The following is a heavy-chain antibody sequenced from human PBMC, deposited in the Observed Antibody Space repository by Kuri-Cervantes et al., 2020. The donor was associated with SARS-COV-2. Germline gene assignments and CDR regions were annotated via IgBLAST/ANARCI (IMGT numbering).Heavy chain of an antibody. Sequence: SVKVSCKASGYTFTSYGISWVRQAPGQGLEWMGGIIPIFGTANYAQKFQGRVTITTDESTSTAYMELSSLRSEDTAAYYCASGGQLPYYYYYYYMDVWGKGTTVTVSS. CDR3: ASGGQLPYYYYYYYMDV. V-gene: IGHV1-69*05. J-gene: IGHJ6*03. CDR1: GYTFTSYG. CDR2: IIPIFGTA. D-gene: IGHD1-1*01.